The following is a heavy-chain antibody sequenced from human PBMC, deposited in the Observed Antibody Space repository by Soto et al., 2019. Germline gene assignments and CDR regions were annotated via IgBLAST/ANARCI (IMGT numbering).Heavy chain of an antibody. Sequence: ASEKVSCKASGYTFTSYGISWVRQAPGQGLEWMGWISAYNGNTNYAQKLQGRVTMTTDTSTSTAYMELRSLRSDDTAVYYCARAGYSGYDSGSDYYYYYGMDVWGQGTTVTVSS. CDR3: ARAGYSGYDSGSDYYYYYGMDV. J-gene: IGHJ6*02. CDR2: ISAYNGNT. V-gene: IGHV1-18*01. CDR1: GYTFTSYG. D-gene: IGHD5-12*01.